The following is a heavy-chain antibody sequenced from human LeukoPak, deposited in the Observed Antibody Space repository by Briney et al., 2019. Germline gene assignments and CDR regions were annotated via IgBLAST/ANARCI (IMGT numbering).Heavy chain of an antibody. CDR1: GGSFSGYH. Sequence: SETLSLTCALYGGSFSGYHWTWIRQPPGKGLEWIGEITHTGNTNYNPALKSRVTISADTSKTQFSLKLSSVTAADTAVYYCARGNLVVVAAANRAHSYMDVWAKGTTVTVSS. CDR3: ARGNLVVVAAANRAHSYMDV. CDR2: ITHTGNT. D-gene: IGHD2-2*01. J-gene: IGHJ6*03. V-gene: IGHV4-34*01.